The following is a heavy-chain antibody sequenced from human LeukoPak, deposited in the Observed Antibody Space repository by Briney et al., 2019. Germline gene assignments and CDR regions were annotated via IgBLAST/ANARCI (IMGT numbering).Heavy chain of an antibody. CDR3: ATNYYDSSGLIDY. V-gene: IGHV1-24*01. CDR2: FDPEDGET. D-gene: IGHD3-22*01. J-gene: IGHJ4*02. Sequence: ASVKVSCKVSGYTLTELSMHWVRQAPGKGLEWMGGFDPEDGETIYAQKFQGRVTMTEDTSTDTAYMELSSLRSEDTAVYYCATNYYDSSGLIDYWGQGTLATVSS. CDR1: GYTLTELS.